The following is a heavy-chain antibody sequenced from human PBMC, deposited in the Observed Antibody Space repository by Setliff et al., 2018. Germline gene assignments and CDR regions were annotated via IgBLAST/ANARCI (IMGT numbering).Heavy chain of an antibody. D-gene: IGHD2-2*01. Sequence: ASVKVSCKASGYTLTNYYMHWVRQAPGQGLEWMGIINPSGGLTRYAQKFQGRVTMTRDTSTGTAYMEVRSLRSDDTAQYYCVRDRAAIVVGPPTAAFDIWGQGTMGTV. CDR3: VRDRAAIVVGPPTAAFDI. V-gene: IGHV1-46*01. CDR2: INPSGGLT. CDR1: GYTLTNYY. J-gene: IGHJ3*02.